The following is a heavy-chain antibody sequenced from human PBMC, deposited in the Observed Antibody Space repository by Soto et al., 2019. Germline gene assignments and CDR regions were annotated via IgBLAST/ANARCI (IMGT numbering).Heavy chain of an antibody. CDR3: ARMVYYDILTGSDYYYYGMDV. Sequence: TLSLTFTVSGGSISSGGYYWSWIRQPPGKGLEWLALIDWDDDKYYSTSLKTRLTISKDTSKNQVVLTMTNMDPVDTATYYCARMVYYDILTGSDYYYYGMDVWGQGTTVTVS. J-gene: IGHJ6*02. CDR2: IDWDDDK. D-gene: IGHD3-9*01. CDR1: GGSISSGGYY. V-gene: IGHV2-70*01.